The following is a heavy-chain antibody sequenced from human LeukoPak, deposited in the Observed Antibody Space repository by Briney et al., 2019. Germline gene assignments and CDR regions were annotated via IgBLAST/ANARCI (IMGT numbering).Heavy chain of an antibody. V-gene: IGHV4-39*01. CDR3: ARHPERLFDY. Sequence: KPSETLSLTCTVSGGSISSSSFYWGWIRQPPGKGLEWIGSIYYSGNTYYNPSLKSRVSISVDTSKNQFSLKLSSVTAADTAVYYCARHPERLFDYWGQGTLVTVSS. CDR1: GGSISSSSFY. CDR2: IYYSGNT. D-gene: IGHD1-14*01. J-gene: IGHJ4*02.